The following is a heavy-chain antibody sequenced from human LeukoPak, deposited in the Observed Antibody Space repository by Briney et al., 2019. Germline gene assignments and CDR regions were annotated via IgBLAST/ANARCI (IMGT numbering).Heavy chain of an antibody. J-gene: IGHJ4*02. CDR2: IDPNSGGT. CDR1: GYTFTGDY. V-gene: IGHV1-2*02. CDR3: ARVYDFWSLNPDY. Sequence: ASVKVSCKASGYTFTGDYIHWVRQAPGQGLEWMGWIDPNSGGTNYAQKFQGRVTITRDTSISTAYMELSRLRSDDTAVYYCARVYDFWSLNPDYWGQGTLVTVSS. D-gene: IGHD3-3*01.